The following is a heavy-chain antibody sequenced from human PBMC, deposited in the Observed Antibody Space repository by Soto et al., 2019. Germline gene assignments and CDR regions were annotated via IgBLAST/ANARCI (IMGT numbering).Heavy chain of an antibody. D-gene: IGHD3-10*01. CDR1: GGSVSSGSYY. V-gene: IGHV4-61*01. Sequence: PLETLSLTCTVSGGSVSSGSYYWSWIRQPPGKGLEWIGYIYYSGSTNYNPSLKSRVTISVDTSKNQFSLKLSSVTAADTAVYYCARIKRFTMVRGVTFDYWGQGTLVTVSS. J-gene: IGHJ4*02. CDR2: IYYSGST. CDR3: ARIKRFTMVRGVTFDY.